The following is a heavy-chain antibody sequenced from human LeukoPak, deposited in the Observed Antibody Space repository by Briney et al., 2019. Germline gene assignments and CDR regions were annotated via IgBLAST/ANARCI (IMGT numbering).Heavy chain of an antibody. V-gene: IGHV3-48*01. CDR2: ISSSSSTI. J-gene: IGHJ6*03. Sequence: GSLRLSCAASGFTFSSYEMNWVRQAPGKGLEWVSYISSSSSTIYYADSVKGRFTISRDNAKNSLYLQMNSLRAEDTAVYYCAREGLMIRGVNESNKRGYYYYMDVWGKGTTVTVSS. D-gene: IGHD3-10*01. CDR1: GFTFSSYE. CDR3: AREGLMIRGVNESNKRGYYYYMDV.